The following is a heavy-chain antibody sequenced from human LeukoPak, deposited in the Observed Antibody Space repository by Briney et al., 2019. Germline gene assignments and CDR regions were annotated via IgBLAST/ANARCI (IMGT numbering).Heavy chain of an antibody. Sequence: ASVKVSCKVSGYTLTELSMHWVRQAPGKGLEWMGVFDPEDGETIYSQKFQGRVTMTEDTTTDTAYMELSSLRSEDTAVYYCTTRPIKGRYQLLYSYDFWSAFYLDYFDYWGQGTLVTVSS. CDR1: GYTLTELS. CDR3: TTRPIKGRYQLLYSYDFWSAFYLDYFDY. CDR2: FDPEDGET. V-gene: IGHV1-24*01. J-gene: IGHJ4*02. D-gene: IGHD3-3*01.